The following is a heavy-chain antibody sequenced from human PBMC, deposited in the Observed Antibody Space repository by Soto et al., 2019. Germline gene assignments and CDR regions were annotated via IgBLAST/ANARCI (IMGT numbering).Heavy chain of an antibody. CDR1: GGSISSGGYY. CDR2: IYYSGST. V-gene: IGHV4-31*03. D-gene: IGHD1-26*01. J-gene: IGHJ4*02. Sequence: SETLSLTCTVSGGSISSGGYYWSWIRQHPGKGLEWIGYIYYSGSTYYNPSLKSRVTISVDTSKNQFSLKLSSVTAADTAVYYCARVISYGYLDYWGQGTLGTVSS. CDR3: ARVISYGYLDY.